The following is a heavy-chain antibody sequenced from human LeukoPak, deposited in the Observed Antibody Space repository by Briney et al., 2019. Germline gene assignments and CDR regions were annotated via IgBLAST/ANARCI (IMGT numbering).Heavy chain of an antibody. Sequence: GGSLRLSCAASGFTFSSHWMHWVRQAPEKGLVGVSHINADGSATYYAASVKGRFTISRDNARNTLYLQMPSLTAEATGVYYCVRGALRDCSYTSCTRGNWFDPWGQGTLVTVSS. J-gene: IGHJ5*02. CDR2: INADGSAT. D-gene: IGHD2-2*01. CDR3: VRGALRDCSYTSCTRGNWFDP. V-gene: IGHV3-74*01. CDR1: GFTFSSHW.